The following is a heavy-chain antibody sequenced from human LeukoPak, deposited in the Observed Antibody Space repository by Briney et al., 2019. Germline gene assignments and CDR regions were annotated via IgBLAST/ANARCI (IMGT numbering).Heavy chain of an antibody. CDR2: IWYDGSNK. D-gene: IGHD1-1*01. J-gene: IGHJ3*02. CDR1: GFTFSSYA. Sequence: GGSLRLSCAASGFTFSSYAMSWVRQAPGKGLEWVAVIWYDGSNKYYADSVKGRFTISRDNSKNTLYLQMNSLRAEDTAVYYCAKKLEPGAFDIWGQRTMVTVSS. V-gene: IGHV3-33*08. CDR3: AKKLEPGAFDI.